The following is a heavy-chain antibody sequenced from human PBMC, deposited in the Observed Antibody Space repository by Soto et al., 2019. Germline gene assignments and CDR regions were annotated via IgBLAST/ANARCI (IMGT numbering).Heavy chain of an antibody. D-gene: IGHD6-13*01. CDR1: GGSISSYY. CDR3: ASVAAAGTKGGAFDR. CDR2: IYYSGST. Sequence: QVQLQESGPGLVKPSETLSLTCTVSGGSISSYYWSWIRQPPGKGLEWIGYIYYSGSTNYNPSLKSRVTVSVDTSKNQFSLKLSSVTTADTAVYPSASVAAAGTKGGAFDRWGQGTMVTVSS. V-gene: IGHV4-59*12. J-gene: IGHJ3*02.